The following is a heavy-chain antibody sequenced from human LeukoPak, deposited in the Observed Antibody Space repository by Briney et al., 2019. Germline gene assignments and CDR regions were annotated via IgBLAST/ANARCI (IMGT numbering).Heavy chain of an antibody. CDR1: GYTFTSYG. V-gene: IGHV1-18*01. Sequence: ASVKVSCKASGYTFTSYGISWVRQAPGQGLEWMGWISAYNGNTNYAEKLQGRVTMTTDTSTSTVYMELRSLRSDDTAVYYCAREHSGSSFDYWGQGTLVTVSS. J-gene: IGHJ4*02. CDR2: ISAYNGNT. D-gene: IGHD6-6*01. CDR3: AREHSGSSFDY.